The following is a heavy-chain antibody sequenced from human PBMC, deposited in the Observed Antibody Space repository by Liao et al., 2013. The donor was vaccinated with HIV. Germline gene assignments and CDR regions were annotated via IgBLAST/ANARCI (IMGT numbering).Heavy chain of an antibody. CDR3: AREDIVVVIATPTGYFQP. Sequence: QLQLQESGPGLVKPSETLSLTCTVSGGSISSSSYYWGWIRQPPGKGLEWIGSIYYSGNTYYNPSLKSRVTLSVDTSKNHFSLKLSSVTAADTAVYYCAREDIVVVIATPTGYFQPWGQGTLVTVSS. D-gene: IGHD2-21*01. J-gene: IGHJ1*01. V-gene: IGHV4-39*07. CDR2: IYYSGNT. CDR1: GGSISSSSYY.